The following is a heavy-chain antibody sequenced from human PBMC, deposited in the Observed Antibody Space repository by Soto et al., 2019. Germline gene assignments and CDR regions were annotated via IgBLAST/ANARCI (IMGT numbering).Heavy chain of an antibody. Sequence: SVKVSCKASGFTFTSSAVQWVRQARGQRLEWIGWIVVGSGNTNYAQKFQERVTITRDMSTSTAYMELSSLRSEDTAVYYCAAPGGIVVVPAAMVGADYYYYGMDVWGQGTTVTVSS. CDR3: AAPGGIVVVPAAMVGADYYYYGMDV. D-gene: IGHD2-2*01. CDR2: IVVGSGNT. V-gene: IGHV1-58*01. J-gene: IGHJ6*02. CDR1: GFTFTSSA.